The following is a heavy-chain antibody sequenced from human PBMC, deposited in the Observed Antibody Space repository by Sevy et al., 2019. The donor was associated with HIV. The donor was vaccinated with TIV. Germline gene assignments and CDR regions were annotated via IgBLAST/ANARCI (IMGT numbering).Heavy chain of an antibody. CDR3: AKQDNWNDFPFDY. CDR2: ISYDGSNK. CDR1: GFSFRSYG. D-gene: IGHD1-1*01. Sequence: GGSLRLSCAASGFSFRSYGMHWVRQAPGKGLEWVAVISYDGSNKHYADSVKGRFTISRDNCKNTLYLQMNSLRAEDTAVYYCAKQDNWNDFPFDYWGQGTLVTVSS. V-gene: IGHV3-30*18. J-gene: IGHJ4*02.